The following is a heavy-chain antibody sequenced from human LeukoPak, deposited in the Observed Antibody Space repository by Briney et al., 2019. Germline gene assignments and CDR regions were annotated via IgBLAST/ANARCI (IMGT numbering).Heavy chain of an antibody. D-gene: IGHD1-26*01. J-gene: IGHJ4*02. CDR3: AVGGWELLRRSNYFDY. Sequence: ASVKVSCKASGYTFTSYDINWVRQATGQGLEWMGWMNPNSGNTGYAQKFQGRVTMTRNTSISTAYMELSSLRSEDTAMYYCAVGGWELLRRSNYFDYWGQGTLVTVSS. CDR1: GYTFTSYD. CDR2: MNPNSGNT. V-gene: IGHV1-8*01.